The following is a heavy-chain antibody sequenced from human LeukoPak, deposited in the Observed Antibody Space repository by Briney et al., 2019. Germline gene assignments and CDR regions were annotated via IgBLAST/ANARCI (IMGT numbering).Heavy chain of an antibody. CDR1: GFTFSHYG. V-gene: IGHV3-33*06. CDR3: AKDAQRGFDCSNSLEH. Sequence: GGSLRLSCSASGFTFSHYGMHWVRQAPGKGLEWVAVIWSDGSNEYYAESVKGRFTISRDNFKNTVSLQMNSLRVEDTAVYYCAKDAQRGFDCSNSLEHWGRGSLVTVSS. J-gene: IGHJ4*02. D-gene: IGHD4-11*01. CDR2: IWSDGSNE.